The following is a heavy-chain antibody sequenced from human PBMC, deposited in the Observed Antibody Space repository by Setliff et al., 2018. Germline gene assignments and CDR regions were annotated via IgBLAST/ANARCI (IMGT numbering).Heavy chain of an antibody. CDR2: SSSGGNII. Sequence: LSLTCAASGFNFSTYSMHWVRQAPGKGLEWVSYSSSGGNIIYYADSVKGRFTISRDKAHHSLFLQMNSLRAEDTALYYCARGYYYYMDVWGTGTTVTVSS. CDR1: GFNFSTYS. V-gene: IGHV3-48*01. J-gene: IGHJ6*03. CDR3: ARGYYYYMDV.